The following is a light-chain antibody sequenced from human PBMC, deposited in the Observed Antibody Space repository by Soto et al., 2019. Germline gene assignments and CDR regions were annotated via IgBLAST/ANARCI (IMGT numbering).Light chain of an antibody. J-gene: IGLJ3*02. CDR3: TSYVGNDIWV. CDR1: SSDVGAYKY. V-gene: IGLV2-8*01. Sequence: QSALTQPSSASGSPGQSVTISCTGTSSDVGAYKYVSWYQQYPGKAPKLLIYEVTKRPSGVPDRFSGSKSGNTASLTVYGLQAEYEADYYCTSYVGNDIWVFGGGSKLTVL. CDR2: EVT.